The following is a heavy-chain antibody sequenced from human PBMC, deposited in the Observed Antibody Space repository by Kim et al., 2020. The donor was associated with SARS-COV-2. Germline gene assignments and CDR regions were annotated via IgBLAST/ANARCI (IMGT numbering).Heavy chain of an antibody. V-gene: IGHV1-58*02. J-gene: IGHJ6*02. CDR2: IVVGSGNT. Sequence: SVKVSCKASGFTFTSSAMQWVRQARGQRLEWIGWIVVGSGNTNYAQKFQERVTITRDMSTSTAYMELSSLRSEDTAVYYCAAGYCSSTSCYTGGYYYYGMDVWGQGTTVTVSS. CDR3: AAGYCSSTSCYTGGYYYYGMDV. D-gene: IGHD2-2*02. CDR1: GFTFTSSA.